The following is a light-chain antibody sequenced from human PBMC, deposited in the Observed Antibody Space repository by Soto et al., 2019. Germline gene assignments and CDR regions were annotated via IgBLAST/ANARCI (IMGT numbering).Light chain of an antibody. CDR2: DVS. CDR1: SSDIGGYNY. Sequence: QSALTQPASVSGSPGQSITISCTGTSSDIGGYNYVSCFQQHPGKAPKLMISDVSKRSSGVSNRFSGSKSGNTASLTISGLQAEDEADYYCSSYTSGSTFYVFGTGTKVTVL. CDR3: SSYTSGSTFYV. J-gene: IGLJ1*01. V-gene: IGLV2-14*01.